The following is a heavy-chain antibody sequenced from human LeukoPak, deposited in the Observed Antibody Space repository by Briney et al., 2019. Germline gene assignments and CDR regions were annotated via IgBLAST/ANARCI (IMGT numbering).Heavy chain of an antibody. V-gene: IGHV3-7*01. CDR1: GFTFSTYW. D-gene: IGHD3-10*01. J-gene: IGHJ5*02. CDR2: IKQDGSEK. Sequence: GGSLRLSCAASGFTFSTYWMSWVRQAPGTGLEWVASIKQDGSEKSYVDSVKGRFTISRDNAKNTLYLQMNSLRAEDTAVYYCARDREPYGSGSLSPWGQGTLVTVSS. CDR3: ARDREPYGSGSLSP.